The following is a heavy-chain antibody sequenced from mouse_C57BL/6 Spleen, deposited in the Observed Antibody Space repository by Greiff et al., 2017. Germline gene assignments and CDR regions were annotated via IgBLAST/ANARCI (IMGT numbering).Heavy chain of an antibody. CDR1: GFSLTSYG. Sequence: QVHVKQSGPGLVQPSQCLSITCTVSGFSLTSYGVHWVRQSPGKGLEWLGVIWRGGSTDNNAAFMSRLSITKDNSKSQVFFKMNSLQADDTAIYYGAIYYYGSSQYYYAMDYWGQGTSVTVSS. CDR3: AIYYYGSSQYYYAMDY. CDR2: IWRGGST. V-gene: IGHV2-5*01. J-gene: IGHJ4*01. D-gene: IGHD1-1*01.